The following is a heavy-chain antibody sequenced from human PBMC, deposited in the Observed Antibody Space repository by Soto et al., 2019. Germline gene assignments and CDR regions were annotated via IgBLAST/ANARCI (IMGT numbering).Heavy chain of an antibody. J-gene: IGHJ1*01. CDR3: AGGFDSGGYGNPNFENEYFQH. Sequence: QVQLVESGGGVVQPGRSLRLSCAASGFTFSSYAMHWVRQAPGKGLEWVAVILSDGSNKYYADSVKGRFTISRDNSNNALYLQMNCLRAEDTAVYYCAGGFDSGGYGNPNFENEYFQHWGQGTLVTVSS. D-gene: IGHD6-19*01. CDR2: ILSDGSNK. CDR1: GFTFSSYA. V-gene: IGHV3-30-3*01.